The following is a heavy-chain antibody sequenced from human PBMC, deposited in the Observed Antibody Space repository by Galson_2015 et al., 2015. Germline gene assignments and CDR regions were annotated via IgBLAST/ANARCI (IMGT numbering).Heavy chain of an antibody. CDR2: IYYSGST. CDR1: GGSISSGVSY. J-gene: IGHJ5*02. Sequence: TLSLTCTVSGGSISSGVSYRSWIRQHPGKGLEWIGYIYYSGSTYYNPSLKSRVTISVDTSKNQFSLKLSSVTAADPAVYYGARAPMYMVRGVGEGYNWFDPWGQGTLVTVSS. D-gene: IGHD3-10*01. V-gene: IGHV4-31*03. CDR3: ARAPMYMVRGVGEGYNWFDP.